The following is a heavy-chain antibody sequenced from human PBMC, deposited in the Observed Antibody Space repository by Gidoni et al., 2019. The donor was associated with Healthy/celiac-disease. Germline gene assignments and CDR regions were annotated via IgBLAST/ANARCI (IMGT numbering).Heavy chain of an antibody. CDR1: GFTFSSYS. CDR2: ISSSSSYI. Sequence: EVQLVESGGGLVKPGGSLRLSCAASGFTFSSYSMNLVRQAPGKGLEWVSSISSSSSYIYYADSVKGRFTISRDNAKNSLYLQMNSLRAEDTAVYYCARDQGSSWYFDYWGQGTLVTVSS. D-gene: IGHD6-13*01. V-gene: IGHV3-21*01. CDR3: ARDQGSSWYFDY. J-gene: IGHJ4*02.